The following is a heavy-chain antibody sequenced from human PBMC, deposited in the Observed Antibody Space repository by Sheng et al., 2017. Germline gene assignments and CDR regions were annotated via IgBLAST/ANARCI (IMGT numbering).Heavy chain of an antibody. CDR3: ARDLSGTVTTGGEYDLFAY. CDR1: GFTFSDYY. V-gene: IGHV3-11*04. CDR2: ISSSGNNI. J-gene: IGHJ4*02. Sequence: QVQLVESGGGLVKPGGSLRLSCAASGFTFSDYYMSWIRQAPGKGLEWVSYISSSGNNIHYADSVKGRATISRDNAKNSLYLQMNSLRAEDTAVYYCARDLSGTVTTGGEYDLFAYWGQGTLVTVSS. D-gene: IGHD4-17*01.